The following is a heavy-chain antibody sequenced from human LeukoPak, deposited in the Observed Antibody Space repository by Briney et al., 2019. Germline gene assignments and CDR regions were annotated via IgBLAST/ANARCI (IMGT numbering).Heavy chain of an antibody. CDR2: IIPMFGTA. CDR1: GGTFSSYA. J-gene: IGHJ4*02. D-gene: IGHD1-1*01. V-gene: IGHV1-69*13. CDR3: ARQAAQLELDY. Sequence: SVKISCKASGGTFSSYAVSWVRQAPGQGLEWMGGIIPMFGTANYAQKFQGRVTIIADESTSTAYMELSSLRSEDTAVYYCARQAAQLELDYWGQGTLVTVSS.